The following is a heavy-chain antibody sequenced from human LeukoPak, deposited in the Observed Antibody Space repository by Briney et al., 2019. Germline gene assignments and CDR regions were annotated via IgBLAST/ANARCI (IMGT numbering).Heavy chain of an antibody. V-gene: IGHV3-33*01. J-gene: IGHJ4*02. CDR1: GFTFSSYG. CDR2: IWYDGSNK. CDR3: ARDPFTYYYGSGSSADY. D-gene: IGHD3-10*01. Sequence: GGSLRLSCAASGFTFSSYGMHWVRQAPGKGLEWVAVIWYDGSNKYYADSVKGRFTISRDNSKNTLYPQMNSLRAEDTAVYYCARDPFTYYYGSGSSADYWGQGPLVTVSS.